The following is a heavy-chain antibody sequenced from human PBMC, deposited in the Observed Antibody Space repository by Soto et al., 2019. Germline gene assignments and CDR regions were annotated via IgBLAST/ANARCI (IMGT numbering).Heavy chain of an antibody. CDR1: GSSISSSSFF. Sequence: SETLSLTCTVSGSSISSSSFFWGWIRQPPRMGLEWIGSIYYSGSTYYNPSLKSRVTVSVDTSKNQFSLKLSSVTAADTTVYYCVRHPSNFWFDPWGQGTLVTVSS. J-gene: IGHJ5*02. CDR2: IYYSGST. CDR3: VRHPSNFWFDP. D-gene: IGHD4-4*01. V-gene: IGHV4-39*01.